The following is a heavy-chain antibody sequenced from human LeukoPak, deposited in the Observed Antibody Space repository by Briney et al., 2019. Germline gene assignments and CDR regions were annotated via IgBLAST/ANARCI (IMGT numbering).Heavy chain of an antibody. CDR1: GYTFTTSY. Sequence: ASLRVSCKASGYTFTTSYINWVRQAPGQGLEWMGWVSAYNGKTSYAQKFQGRVTMTTDSSTNTAYMDLTSLRSADTAVYYCARGGTYYPCIDYWGQGTQVTVSS. D-gene: IGHD1-26*01. CDR2: VSAYNGKT. V-gene: IGHV1-18*01. CDR3: ARGGTYYPCIDY. J-gene: IGHJ4*02.